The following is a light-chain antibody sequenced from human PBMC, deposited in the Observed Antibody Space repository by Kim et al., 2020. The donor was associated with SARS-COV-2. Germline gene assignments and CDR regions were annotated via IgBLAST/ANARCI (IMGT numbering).Light chain of an antibody. V-gene: IGLV2-8*01. Sequence: QSVVTQPPSASGSPGQSVTISCTGTSSDVGGYNYVSWYQQHPGKAPKLMIYEVNKRPSGIPDRFSASKSGNTVSLTVSGLQAEDEADYYCSSYAGSNNVFGTGTKVTVL. CDR3: SSYAGSNNV. CDR2: EVN. J-gene: IGLJ1*01. CDR1: SSDVGGYNY.